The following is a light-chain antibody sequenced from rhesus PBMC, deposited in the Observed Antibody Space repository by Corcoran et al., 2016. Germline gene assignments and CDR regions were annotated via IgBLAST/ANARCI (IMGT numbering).Light chain of an antibody. Sequence: DIQMTQSPSSLSASVGDRVTITCRASQGISKLWAWYQQKQGKAPTLLLYRASNLETGGHSRFSGRGYGTGFTLPLSVLRPGAIATYYCQRHDDSPYAFGPGTKLDV. V-gene: IGKV1-69*01. CDR1: QGISKL. J-gene: IGKJ3*01. CDR3: QRHDDSPYA. CDR2: RAS.